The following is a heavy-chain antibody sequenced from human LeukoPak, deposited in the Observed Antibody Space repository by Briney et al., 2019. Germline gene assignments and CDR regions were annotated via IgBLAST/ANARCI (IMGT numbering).Heavy chain of an antibody. CDR3: AREDKRELPDY. CDR1: GYTFTSYY. CDR2: INPSGGST. Sequence: GASVKVSCKASGYTFTSYYMHWVRQAPGQGLEWMGIINPSGGSTSYAQKFQGRVTMTTDTSTSTAYMELRSLRSDDTAVYYCAREDKRELPDYWGQGTLVTVSS. V-gene: IGHV1-46*01. J-gene: IGHJ4*02. D-gene: IGHD1-26*01.